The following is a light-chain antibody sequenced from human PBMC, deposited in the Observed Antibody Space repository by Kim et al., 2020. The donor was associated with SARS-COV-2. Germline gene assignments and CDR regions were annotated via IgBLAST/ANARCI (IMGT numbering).Light chain of an antibody. Sequence: EIVLTQSPGTLSLSPGERATLSCRASLSVTSRNLAWYQQRPGQAPRLLIYGASSRATGIPDRFIGSGSGTDFTLTISRLEPEDFAVYYCQQYGSSPRTFGQGTKLEI. CDR3: QQYGSSPRT. J-gene: IGKJ2*01. V-gene: IGKV3-20*01. CDR1: LSVTSRN. CDR2: GAS.